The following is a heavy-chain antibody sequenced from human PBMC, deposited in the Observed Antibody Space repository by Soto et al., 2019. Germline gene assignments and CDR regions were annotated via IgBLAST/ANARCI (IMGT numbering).Heavy chain of an antibody. Sequence: QVQLQESGPGLVKPSQTLSLTCTVSGGSISSGDYYWSWIRQPPGKGLEWIGYIYYSGSTYYNPSLKSRDTISVDTSKNQFSLNLNSVTAADTAVYYCARLFAYYDKEPGAFDIWGQGTMVTVSS. CDR3: ARLFAYYDKEPGAFDI. CDR2: IYYSGST. J-gene: IGHJ3*02. D-gene: IGHD3-22*01. CDR1: GGSISSGDYY. V-gene: IGHV4-30-4*01.